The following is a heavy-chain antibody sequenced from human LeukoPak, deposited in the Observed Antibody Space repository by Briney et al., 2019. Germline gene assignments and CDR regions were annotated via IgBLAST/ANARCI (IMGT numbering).Heavy chain of an antibody. V-gene: IGHV3-23*01. Sequence: GGSLRLSCAASRFTFSSYAMSWVRQAPGMGLEWVSAITGSGGSTYYADSVKGRFTISRDNSKNTLYLQMNSLRAEDTAVYYCAKRVYYHGGYFDSWGQGTLVTVSS. J-gene: IGHJ4*02. CDR2: ITGSGGST. D-gene: IGHD1-26*01. CDR3: AKRVYYHGGYFDS. CDR1: RFTFSSYA.